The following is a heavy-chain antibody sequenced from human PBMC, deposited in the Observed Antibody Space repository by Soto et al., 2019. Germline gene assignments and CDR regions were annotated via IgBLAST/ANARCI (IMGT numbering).Heavy chain of an antibody. CDR2: IYYSGST. CDR3: ARVDGYDSSGYPISLFDY. D-gene: IGHD3-22*01. Sequence: SETLSLTCTVSGGSISSGDYYWSWIRQPPGKGLEWIGYIYYSGSTYYNPSLKSRVTISVDTSKNQFSLKLSSVTAADTAVYYCARVDGYDSSGYPISLFDYWGQGTLVTAPQ. J-gene: IGHJ4*02. V-gene: IGHV4-30-4*01. CDR1: GGSISSGDYY.